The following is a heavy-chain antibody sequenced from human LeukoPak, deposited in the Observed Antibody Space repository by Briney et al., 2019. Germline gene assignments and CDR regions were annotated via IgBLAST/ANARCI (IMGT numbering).Heavy chain of an antibody. Sequence: ASVKVSCKVSGYTLTELSMHWVRQAPGKGLEWMGGFDPEDGETIYAQKFQGRVTMTEDTSTDTAYMELSSLRSEDTAVYYCARGYCSSTSCSILDYYYMDVWGKGTTVTVSS. J-gene: IGHJ6*03. CDR1: GYTLTELS. D-gene: IGHD2-2*01. CDR2: FDPEDGET. CDR3: ARGYCSSTSCSILDYYYMDV. V-gene: IGHV1-24*01.